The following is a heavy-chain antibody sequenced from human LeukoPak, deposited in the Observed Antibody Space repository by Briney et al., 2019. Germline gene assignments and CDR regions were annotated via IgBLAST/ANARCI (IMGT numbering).Heavy chain of an antibody. V-gene: IGHV3-74*01. CDR1: GFTFSSYW. CDR3: GRGKKTADSRYFDY. D-gene: IGHD7-27*01. Sequence: GGSLRLSCAASGFTFSSYWMHWVRQVPGKGLVWVSRISSDGNITTYADSVKGRFTISRDNTKNTLYLQMNSLRAEDTAVYYWGRGKKTADSRYFDYGAQGPLVTVPS. J-gene: IGHJ4*02. CDR2: ISSDGNIT.